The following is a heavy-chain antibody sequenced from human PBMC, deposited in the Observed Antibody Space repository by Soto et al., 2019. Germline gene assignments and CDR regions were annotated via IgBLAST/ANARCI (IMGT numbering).Heavy chain of an antibody. CDR2: INHSGST. J-gene: IGHJ4*02. CDR3: AREGTVTTNYDY. D-gene: IGHD4-4*01. CDR1: GGSFSGYY. Sequence: QVQLQQWGAGLLKPSETLSLTCAVYGGSFSGYYWCWIRQPPGKGLEWIGEINHSGSTNYNPSLKSRVTISVDTSKNQFSLKLSSVTAADTAVYYCAREGTVTTNYDYWGQGTLVTVSS. V-gene: IGHV4-34*01.